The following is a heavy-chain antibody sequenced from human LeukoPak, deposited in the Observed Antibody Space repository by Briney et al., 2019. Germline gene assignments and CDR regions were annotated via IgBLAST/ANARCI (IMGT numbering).Heavy chain of an antibody. CDR1: GVTFSSYW. D-gene: IGHD5-24*01. CDR2: INTFGTTA. J-gene: IGHJ4*02. CDR3: VRDNAYKFDY. Sequence: PGGSLRLSCAVSGVTFSSYWMNWVRQVPGKGLVWVSHINTFGTTATYADSVKGRFTISRDNANNTLYLQMNSLRVEDTAVYYCVRDNAYKFDYWGQGTLVTVSS. V-gene: IGHV3-74*01.